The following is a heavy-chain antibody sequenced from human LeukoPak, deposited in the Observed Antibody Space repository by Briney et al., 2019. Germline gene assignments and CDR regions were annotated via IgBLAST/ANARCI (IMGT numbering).Heavy chain of an antibody. D-gene: IGHD5-24*01. CDR1: GFTFSSYE. Sequence: PGGSLRLSCAASGFTFSSYEMNWVRQAPGKGLEWVSYISSSGSTMYYGDSVKGRFTISRDDAKNSLYLQMNSLRAEDTAVYYCARGRWSSLWGQGTLVTVSS. CDR2: ISSSGSTM. V-gene: IGHV3-48*03. CDR3: ARGRWSSL. J-gene: IGHJ4*02.